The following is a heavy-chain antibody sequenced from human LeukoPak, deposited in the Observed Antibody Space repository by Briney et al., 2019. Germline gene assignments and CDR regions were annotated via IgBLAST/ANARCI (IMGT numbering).Heavy chain of an antibody. CDR2: FDPEDGET. CDR1: GYTLTELS. D-gene: IGHD2-15*01. CDR3: ATVTRVVVVAATENWFDP. Sequence: ASVKVSCKVSGYTLTELSMHWVRQAPGKGLEWMGGFDPEDGETIYAQKFQGRVTMTEDTSTDTAYMELSSLRSEDTAVYYCATVTRVVVVAATENWFDPWGQGTLVTVSS. J-gene: IGHJ5*02. V-gene: IGHV1-24*01.